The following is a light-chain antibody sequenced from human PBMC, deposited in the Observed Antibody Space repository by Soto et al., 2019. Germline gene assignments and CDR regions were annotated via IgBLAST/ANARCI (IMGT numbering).Light chain of an antibody. J-gene: IGLJ2*01. CDR1: SSDVGSYNL. CDR2: EGS. Sequence: QSVLTQPASVSGSPGQSITISCTGTSSDVGSYNLVSWYQQHQGKAPKLMIYEGSKRPSGVSNRFSGSKSGNTASLTISGLQAEDDAAYYCCSYAGSSTYVVFGGGTKLTVL. CDR3: CSYAGSSTYVV. V-gene: IGLV2-23*01.